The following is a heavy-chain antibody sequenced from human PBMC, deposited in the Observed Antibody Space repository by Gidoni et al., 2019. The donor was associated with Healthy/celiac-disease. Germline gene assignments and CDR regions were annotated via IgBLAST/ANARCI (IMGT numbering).Heavy chain of an antibody. CDR1: GFTFSSSG. CDR2: ISYDGSNK. J-gene: IGHJ4*02. Sequence: QVQLVESGGGVVQPGRSLRLSCAASGFTFSSSGMHWVRQAPGKGLEWVAVISYDGSNKYYADSVKGRFTISRDNSKNTLYLQMNSLRAEDTAVYYCATSSKQQLVPVPWYFDYWGQGTLVTVSS. D-gene: IGHD6-13*01. V-gene: IGHV3-30*03. CDR3: ATSSKQQLVPVPWYFDY.